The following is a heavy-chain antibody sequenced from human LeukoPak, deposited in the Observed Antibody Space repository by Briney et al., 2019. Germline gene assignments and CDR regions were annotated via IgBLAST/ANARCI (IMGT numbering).Heavy chain of an antibody. CDR2: LQSGGTT. CDR1: GLTVSSKD. D-gene: IGHD3-10*01. V-gene: IGHV3-66*01. J-gene: IGHJ4*02. Sequence: GGSLRLSCGASGLTVSSKDMSWVRQAPGKGLEWVSVLQSGGTTYYADSVKGRFTISRDISKNTLYLQMNSLRVEDTAMYYCARDLYYGSGGYYFDNWGQGTLVTVSS. CDR3: ARDLYYGSGGYYFDN.